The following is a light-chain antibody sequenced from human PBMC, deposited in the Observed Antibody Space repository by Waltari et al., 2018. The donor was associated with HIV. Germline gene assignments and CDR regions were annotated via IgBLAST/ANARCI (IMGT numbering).Light chain of an antibody. J-gene: IGLJ2*01. Sequence: QSVLTQPPAASGTPGQRVTISCSGSMSNIGSTNVYWYQHVPGTAPKLLMYRNDQRPSGVPDRFSGSKSGTSASLAISGLRSEDEADYYCVVWDDSLSGVVFGGGTKLTVL. CDR3: VVWDDSLSGVV. V-gene: IGLV1-47*01. CDR1: MSNIGSTN. CDR2: RND.